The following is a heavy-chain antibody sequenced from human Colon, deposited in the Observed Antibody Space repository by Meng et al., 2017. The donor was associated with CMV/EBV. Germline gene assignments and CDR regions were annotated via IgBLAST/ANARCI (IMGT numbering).Heavy chain of an antibody. V-gene: IGHV1-18*01. CDR3: ARGRPNWSGVLDY. D-gene: IGHD1-1*01. CDR1: GYTFTSYG. Sequence: QVSLVQAGVRVKEPGASVLVSCRSSGYTFTSYGINWVRQAPGQGLEWMGWISGSTGYTNRAQKFQGRVTMTTDTSTSTAYLALTSLTSNDTAVHYCARGRPNWSGVLDYWGQGTLVTVSS. CDR2: ISGSTGYT. J-gene: IGHJ4*02.